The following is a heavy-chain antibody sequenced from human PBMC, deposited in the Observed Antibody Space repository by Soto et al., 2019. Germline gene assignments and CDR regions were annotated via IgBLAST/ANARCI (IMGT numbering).Heavy chain of an antibody. D-gene: IGHD1-26*01. CDR2: IMSKTDGGTT. Sequence: PWGSLRLGSATSGFTFSKACVGWVRQAPGKGLEWVGRIMSKTDGGTTDYAAPVKGRFTISRDDSKSTLYLQMNSLKTEDTAFYYCTTDSGMSPYSFDYWGQGTLVTVSS. J-gene: IGHJ4*02. CDR1: GFTFSKAC. V-gene: IGHV3-15*01. CDR3: TTDSGMSPYSFDY.